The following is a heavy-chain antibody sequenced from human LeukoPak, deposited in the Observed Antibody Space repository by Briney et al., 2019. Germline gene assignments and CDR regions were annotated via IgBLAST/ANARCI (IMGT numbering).Heavy chain of an antibody. CDR1: GFTVSSYY. J-gene: IGHJ4*02. Sequence: GGSLRLSCAASGFTVSSYYMSWVRQAPGKGLEWISVIYGGGNTYYVDSVKGRFTTSRDNSKNTVYLQMSSLRAEDTAVYYCARASDGYWGQGTLVTVSS. V-gene: IGHV3-66*01. CDR3: ARASDGY. CDR2: IYGGGNT.